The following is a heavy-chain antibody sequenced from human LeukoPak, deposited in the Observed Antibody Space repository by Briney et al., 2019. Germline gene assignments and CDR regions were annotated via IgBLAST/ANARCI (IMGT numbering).Heavy chain of an antibody. D-gene: IGHD3-22*01. CDR1: GGPFSNYP. CDR3: ARMIADLLVDY. J-gene: IGHJ4*02. Sequence: GASVKVSCKASGGPFSNYPISWVRQPPGQGLQRMRPTIPIFGTVNYAQKFQGRVTITTDESTSTAYMELSSLRSEDTAVSYCARMIADLLVDYWGQGTLVTVSS. CDR2: TIPIFGTV. V-gene: IGHV1-69*05.